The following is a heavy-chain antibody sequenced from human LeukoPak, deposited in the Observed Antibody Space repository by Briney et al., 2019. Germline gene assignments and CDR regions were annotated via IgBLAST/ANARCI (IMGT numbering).Heavy chain of an antibody. CDR3: ARVGGGYSYGPPDH. V-gene: IGHV3-20*04. Sequence: PGGSLRLSCAASGFTFDDYGMSWVRHAPGKGLEWVSGINWNGGSTGHADSVKGRFTISRDNAKNSLYLQMNSLRAEDTALYYCARVGGGYSYGPPDHWGQGTLVTVSS. CDR1: GFTFDDYG. D-gene: IGHD5-18*01. CDR2: INWNGGST. J-gene: IGHJ4*02.